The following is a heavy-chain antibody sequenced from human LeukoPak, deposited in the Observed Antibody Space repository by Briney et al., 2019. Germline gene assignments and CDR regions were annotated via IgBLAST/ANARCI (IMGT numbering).Heavy chain of an antibody. CDR3: ARRGDYGDPNWFDP. CDR2: IYYSGST. V-gene: IGHV4-59*01. J-gene: IGHJ5*02. Sequence: SETLSLTCTVSGGSISSYYWSWSRQPPGKGLEWSGYIYYSGSTNYNPSLKSRVTISVDTSKNQFSLKLSSVTAADTAVYYCARRGDYGDPNWFDPWGQGTLVTVSS. D-gene: IGHD4-17*01. CDR1: GGSISSYY.